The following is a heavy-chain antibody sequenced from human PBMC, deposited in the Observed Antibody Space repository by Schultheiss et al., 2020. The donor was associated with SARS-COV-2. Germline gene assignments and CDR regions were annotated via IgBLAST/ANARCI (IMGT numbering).Heavy chain of an antibody. D-gene: IGHD6-19*01. Sequence: GGSLRLSCAASGFTFSSYAMSWVRQAPGKGLEWVSAISGSGGSTYYADSVKGRFTISRDNAKNSLYLQMNSLKTEDTAVYYCAKDSSGWYNWFDPWGQGTLVTVSS. CDR1: GFTFSSYA. CDR3: AKDSSGWYNWFDP. CDR2: ISGSGGST. J-gene: IGHJ5*02. V-gene: IGHV3-23*01.